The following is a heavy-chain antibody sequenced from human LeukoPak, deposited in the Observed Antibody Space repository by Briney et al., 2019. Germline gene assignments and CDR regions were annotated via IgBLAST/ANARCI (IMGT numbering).Heavy chain of an antibody. D-gene: IGHD2-15*01. V-gene: IGHV4-31*03. CDR3: ARGRSLTLDY. Sequence: SQTLSLTCTVSGGSISRSSYYWSWIRQHPGKGLEWIGYIYYSGSTYYNPSLKSRVTISVDTYKNQFSLKLSSVTAADTAVYYCARGRSLTLDYWGQGTLVTVSS. J-gene: IGHJ4*02. CDR1: GGSISRSSYY. CDR2: IYYSGST.